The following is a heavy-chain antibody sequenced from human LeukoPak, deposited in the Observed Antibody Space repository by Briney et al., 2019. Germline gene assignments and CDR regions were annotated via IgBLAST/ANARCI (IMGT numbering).Heavy chain of an antibody. CDR2: ISSSSSTI. CDR3: ACGIEYSSSSVDY. D-gene: IGHD6-6*01. CDR1: GFTFSSYE. V-gene: IGHV3-48*01. J-gene: IGHJ4*02. Sequence: GGSLRLSCAASGFTFSSYEMNWVRQAPGKGLEWVSYISSSSSTIYYADSVKGRFTISRDNAKNSLYLQMNSLRAEDTAVYYCACGIEYSSSSVDYWGQGTLVTVSS.